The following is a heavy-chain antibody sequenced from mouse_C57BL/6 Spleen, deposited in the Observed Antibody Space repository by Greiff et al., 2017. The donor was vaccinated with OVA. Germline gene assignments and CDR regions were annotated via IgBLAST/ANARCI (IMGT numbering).Heavy chain of an antibody. CDR3: ARREVTNYYAMDY. Sequence: EVKLMESGGGLVQPGGSLKLSCAASGFTFSDYGMAWVRQAPRQGPAWVAFISNLAYSIYYADTVTGRFTISRENAKNTLYLEMSSLRSEDTAMYYCARREVTNYYAMDYWGQGTSVTVSS. CDR2: ISNLAYSI. V-gene: IGHV5-15*01. D-gene: IGHD2-5*01. CDR1: GFTFSDYG. J-gene: IGHJ4*01.